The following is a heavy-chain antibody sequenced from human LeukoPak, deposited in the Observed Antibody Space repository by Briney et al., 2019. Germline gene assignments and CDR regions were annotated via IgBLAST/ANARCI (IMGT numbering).Heavy chain of an antibody. V-gene: IGHV3-33*01. CDR3: ARANYGSGSNYYYGLDV. CDR2: IWFDGSNK. Sequence: PGGSLRLSCGASGFTSSIYGMHRVRQAPGKGPEWVAVIWFDGSNKYYADSVKGRFTISRDNSKNTLYLQINSLRAEDTAVYYCARANYGSGSNYYYGLDVWGQGTTVTVSS. CDR1: GFTSSIYG. J-gene: IGHJ6*02. D-gene: IGHD3-10*01.